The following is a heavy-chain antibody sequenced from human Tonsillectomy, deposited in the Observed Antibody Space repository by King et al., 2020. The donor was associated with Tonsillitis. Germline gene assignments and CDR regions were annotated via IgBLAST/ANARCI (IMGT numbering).Heavy chain of an antibody. CDR3: ARETPGDYGDYYHAFDM. D-gene: IGHD4-17*01. CDR2: IYYSGST. V-gene: IGHV4-59*01. CDR1: GGSISSYY. Sequence: VQLQESGPGLVKPSETLSLTCTVSGGSISSYYWSWIRQPPGKGLEWIGYIYYSGSTNYNPSLKSRVTISVDTSKNQFSLKLSSVTAADTAVYYCARETPGDYGDYYHAFDMWGQGTMVTVSS. J-gene: IGHJ3*02.